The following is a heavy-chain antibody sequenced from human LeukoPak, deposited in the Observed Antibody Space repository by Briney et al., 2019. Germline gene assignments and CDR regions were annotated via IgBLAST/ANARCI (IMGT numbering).Heavy chain of an antibody. CDR1: GYTFTTYG. D-gene: IGHD3-10*01. CDR2: ISGSNGNT. J-gene: IGHJ4*02. CDR3: ARDRDRMVQGVTALFDY. Sequence: ASVKVSCKTSGYTFTTYGISWVRQAPGQGLEWIGWISGSNGNTKYAQKVQRRVTMTTDTSTTTAYMEVRSLRSDDTAVYYCARDRDRMVQGVTALFDYWGQGTLVTVSS. V-gene: IGHV1-18*04.